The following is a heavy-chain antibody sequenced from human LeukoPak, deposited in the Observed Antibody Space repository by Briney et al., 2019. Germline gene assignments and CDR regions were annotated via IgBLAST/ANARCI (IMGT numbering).Heavy chain of an antibody. CDR1: GFTFSSYS. V-gene: IGHV3-48*01. Sequence: GGSLRLSCAASGFTFSSYSMNWVRQAPGKGLEWVSYISSSSSTIYYADSVKGRFTISRDNAKNSLYLQMNSLRAEDTAVYYCAKGDTKPIPAAIGGPDYWGQGTLVTVSS. J-gene: IGHJ4*02. CDR2: ISSSSSTI. CDR3: AKGDTKPIPAAIGGPDY. D-gene: IGHD2-2*01.